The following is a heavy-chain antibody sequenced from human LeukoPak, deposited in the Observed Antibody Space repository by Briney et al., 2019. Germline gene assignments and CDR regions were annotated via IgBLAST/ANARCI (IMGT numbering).Heavy chain of an antibody. D-gene: IGHD5-24*01. CDR1: GGTFSSYA. CDR2: IIPIFGTA. CDR3: ARDGRGVDGYNYDDY. J-gene: IGHJ4*02. Sequence: ASVKVSCKASGGTFSSYAISWVRQAPGQGLEWMGGIIPIFGTANYARKFQGRVTITADESTSTAYMELSSLRSEDTAVYYCARDGRGVDGYNYDDYWGQGTLVTVSS. V-gene: IGHV1-69*13.